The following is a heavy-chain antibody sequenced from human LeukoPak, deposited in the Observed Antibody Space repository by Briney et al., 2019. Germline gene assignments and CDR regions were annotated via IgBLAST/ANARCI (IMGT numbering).Heavy chain of an antibody. J-gene: IGHJ4*02. CDR3: ARDPTRQLLYVAYY. D-gene: IGHD2-2*02. V-gene: IGHV1-18*01. CDR2: ISAYNGNT. CDR1: GYTFTSYG. Sequence: ASVKVSCKASGYTFTSYGISWVRQAPGQGLEWMGWISAYNGNTNYAQKLQGRVTMTTDTFTSTAYMELRSLRSDDTAVYYCARDPTRQLLYVAYYWGQGTLVTVSS.